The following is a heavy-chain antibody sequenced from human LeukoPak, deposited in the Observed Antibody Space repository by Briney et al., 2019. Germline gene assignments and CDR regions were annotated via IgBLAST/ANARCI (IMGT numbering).Heavy chain of an antibody. CDR1: GFTFSGSA. D-gene: IGHD3-10*01. CDR3: WVPSGSYYVSCDY. J-gene: IGHJ4*02. Sequence: SGGSLRLSCAASGFTFSGSAMHWVRQASGKGLEWVGRIRSKANSYATAYAASVKGRFTISRDDSKNTAYLQMNSLKTEDTAVYYCWVPSGSYYVSCDYWGQGTLVTVSS. CDR2: IRSKANSYAT. V-gene: IGHV3-73*01.